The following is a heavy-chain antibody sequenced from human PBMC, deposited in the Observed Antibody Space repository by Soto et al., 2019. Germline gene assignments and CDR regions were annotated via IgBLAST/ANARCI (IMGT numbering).Heavy chain of an antibody. CDR3: AREVGDKSGYFDY. CDR1: GFIFSSYG. D-gene: IGHD3-22*01. CDR2: IWYDGSNK. J-gene: IGHJ4*02. Sequence: QVQLVESGGGVVQPGRSLRLSCAASGFIFSSYGMHWVRQAPGKGLEWVAVIWYDGSNKYYADSVKGRFTISRDNSKNTLYLQMTSLRAEDTAVYYCAREVGDKSGYFDYWGQGTLVTVSS. V-gene: IGHV3-33*01.